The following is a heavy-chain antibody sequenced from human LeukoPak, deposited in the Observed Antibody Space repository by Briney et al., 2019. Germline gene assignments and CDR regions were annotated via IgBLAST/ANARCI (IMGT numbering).Heavy chain of an antibody. J-gene: IGHJ5*02. CDR2: MKMEGSEE. V-gene: IGHV3-7*01. CDR1: GFTFSSYW. CDR3: TRWARYCSSGSCYSWFDP. D-gene: IGHD2-15*01. Sequence: PGGSLRLSCVASGFTFSSYWMSWVRQAPGKGLEWVANMKMEGSEEYYVDSVKGRFTISRDNAKNSLYLQMNSLRVDDTAVYYCTRWARYCSSGSCYSWFDPWGQGTLVTVSS.